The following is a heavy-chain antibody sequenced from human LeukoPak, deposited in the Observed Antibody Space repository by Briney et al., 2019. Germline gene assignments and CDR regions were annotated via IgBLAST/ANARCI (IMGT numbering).Heavy chain of an antibody. Sequence: SETLSLTCTVSGGSISSSSYYWGWLRQPPGTGLEWLGSIYYSGSTYYNPSLKSRVTISVDTSKNQFSLKLSSVTAADTAVYYCARRMVVAVYNWFDPWGQGTLVTVSS. CDR2: IYYSGST. V-gene: IGHV4-39*01. J-gene: IGHJ5*02. D-gene: IGHD2-15*01. CDR1: GGSISSSSYY. CDR3: ARRMVVAVYNWFDP.